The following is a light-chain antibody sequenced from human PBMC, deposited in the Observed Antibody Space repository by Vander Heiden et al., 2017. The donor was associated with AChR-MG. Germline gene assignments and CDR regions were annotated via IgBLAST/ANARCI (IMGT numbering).Light chain of an antibody. CDR3: QQSYGSPLFT. Sequence: DIQMTQSPSSLSASVGDRVTITCRASQSISSFLNWYQQKPGKAPKLLIYAASSLQSGVSSRFSGSGSGTDFTLTISSLQPEDFATYYCQQSYGSPLFTFGPGTKVDIK. CDR1: QSISSF. V-gene: IGKV1-39*01. J-gene: IGKJ3*01. CDR2: AAS.